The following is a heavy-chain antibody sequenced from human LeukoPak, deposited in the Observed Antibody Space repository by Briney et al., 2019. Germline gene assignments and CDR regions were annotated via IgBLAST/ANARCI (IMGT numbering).Heavy chain of an antibody. D-gene: IGHD3-10*01. Sequence: GGSLRLSCAASGFTFSSYAMSWVRQAPGKGLEWVSAISGSGGSTYYADSVKGRFTISRDNSKTTLYLQMNSLRAEDTAVYYCAKDRASNSGSYFNYFDYWGQGTLVTVSS. CDR2: ISGSGGST. J-gene: IGHJ4*02. V-gene: IGHV3-23*01. CDR1: GFTFSSYA. CDR3: AKDRASNSGSYFNYFDY.